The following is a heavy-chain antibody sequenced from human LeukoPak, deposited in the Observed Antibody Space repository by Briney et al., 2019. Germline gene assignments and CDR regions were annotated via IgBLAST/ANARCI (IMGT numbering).Heavy chain of an antibody. CDR3: ATEVEQWLVRT. V-gene: IGHV4-38-2*01. Sequence: SETLSLTCVVSGHSISNDYYWGWIRQPPGRGVEWIGSISHSGSTYYNPPHKSRVTITADKSKNQFSLKLSSVTAADTAVYYCATEVEQWLVRTWGQGTLVTVSS. CDR2: ISHSGST. J-gene: IGHJ5*02. D-gene: IGHD6-19*01. CDR1: GHSISNDYY.